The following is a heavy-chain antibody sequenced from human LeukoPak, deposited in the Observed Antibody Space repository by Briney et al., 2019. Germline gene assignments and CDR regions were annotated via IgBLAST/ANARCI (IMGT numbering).Heavy chain of an antibody. Sequence: SETLSLTCTVSGGSISSYYWSWIRPPPGKGLEWIGYIYYSGSTNYNPSLKSRVTISVDTSKNQFSLKLSSVTAADTAVYYCAREMRWELPYFDYWGQGTLVTVSS. CDR3: AREMRWELPYFDY. CDR1: GGSISSYY. D-gene: IGHD1-26*01. V-gene: IGHV4-59*01. CDR2: IYYSGST. J-gene: IGHJ4*02.